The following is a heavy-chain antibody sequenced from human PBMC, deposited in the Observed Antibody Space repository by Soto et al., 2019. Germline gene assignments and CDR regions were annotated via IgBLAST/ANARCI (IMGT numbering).Heavy chain of an antibody. J-gene: IGHJ5*02. CDR2: IYPGDSDT. V-gene: IGHV5-51*01. CDR3: TRRVGYSSGQGYNWLDP. CDR1: GYSFTSYW. D-gene: IGHD6-19*01. Sequence: PGESLKISCKGSGYSFTSYWIGWVRQMPGKGLEWMGIIYPGDSDTRYSPSFQGQVTISADKSISTAYLQWSSLKASDTAMYYCTRRVGYSSGQGYNWLDPWGQGTLVTVSS.